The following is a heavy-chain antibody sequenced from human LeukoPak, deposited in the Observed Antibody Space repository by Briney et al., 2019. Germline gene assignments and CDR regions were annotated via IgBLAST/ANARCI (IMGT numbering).Heavy chain of an antibody. Sequence: GGSLRLSCAVSGFTIRDNYLNWVRQTPGGGLECVSVLYSGGAAYYADSVKGRFTISRDTSKNTLSLQMNSLRVEDTALYYCARGTFSPQGSYYGHWGQGTRVTVSS. CDR3: ARGTFSPQGSYYGH. V-gene: IGHV3-53*01. CDR2: LYSGGAA. D-gene: IGHD3-10*01. J-gene: IGHJ4*02. CDR1: GFTIRDNY.